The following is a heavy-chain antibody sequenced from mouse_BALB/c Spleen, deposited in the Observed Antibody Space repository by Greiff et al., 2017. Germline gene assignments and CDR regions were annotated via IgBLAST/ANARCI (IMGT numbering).Heavy chain of an antibody. V-gene: IGHV1-54*01. D-gene: IGHD2-1*01. CDR2: INPGSGGT. J-gene: IGHJ3*01. CDR1: GYAFTNYL. CDR3: AVYGNYWFAY. Sequence: QVQLQQSGAELVRPGTSVKVSCKASGYAFTNYLIEWVKQRPGQGLEWIGVINPGSGGTNYNEKFKGKATLTADKSSSTAYMQLSSLTSDDSAVYFCAVYGNYWFAYWGQGTLVTVSA.